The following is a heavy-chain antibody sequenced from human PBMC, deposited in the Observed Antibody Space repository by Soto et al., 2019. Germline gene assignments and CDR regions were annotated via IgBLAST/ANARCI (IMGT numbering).Heavy chain of an antibody. CDR2: IYPGDSDT. CDR1: GYSFTSYG. D-gene: IGHD6-13*01. Sequence: PGESLKISWKGSGYSFTSYGIGWVRQLPGKGLEWMGIIYPGDSDTRYSPSFQGQVTISADKSISTAYLQWSSLKASDTAMYYCARRSSSWYLGRNWFDPWGQGTLVTVSS. CDR3: ARRSSSWYLGRNWFDP. J-gene: IGHJ5*02. V-gene: IGHV5-51*01.